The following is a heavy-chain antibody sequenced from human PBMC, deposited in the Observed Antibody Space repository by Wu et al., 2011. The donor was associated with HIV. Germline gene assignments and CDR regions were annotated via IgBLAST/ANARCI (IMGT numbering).Heavy chain of an antibody. Sequence: QVQLVQSGAEVKKAGSSVKVSCKASGNTFSGYAVSWVRQAPGQGLEWMGGILPMFGSTNYARKFQGRVTITADKSATTVYMELRSLRSEDTAMYYCARSGVSAESTSYYMNVWGKGTTVTVSS. D-gene: IGHD2-2*01. CDR1: GNTFSGYA. CDR3: ARSGVSAESTSYYMNV. CDR2: ILPMFGST. V-gene: IGHV1-69*14. J-gene: IGHJ6*03.